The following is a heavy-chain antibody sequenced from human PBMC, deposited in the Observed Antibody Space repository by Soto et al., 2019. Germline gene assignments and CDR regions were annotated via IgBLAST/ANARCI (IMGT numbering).Heavy chain of an antibody. CDR1: GFTFSSYA. D-gene: IGHD2-2*01. CDR2: ISGSGGST. Sequence: ESGGGLVQPGGSLRLSCAASGFTFSSYAMSWVRQAPGKGLEWVSAISGSGGSTYYADSVKGRFTISRDNSKNTLYLQMNSLRAEDTAVYYCAKDRYDIVVVPAASPFDYWGQGTLVTVSS. CDR3: AKDRYDIVVVPAASPFDY. V-gene: IGHV3-23*01. J-gene: IGHJ4*02.